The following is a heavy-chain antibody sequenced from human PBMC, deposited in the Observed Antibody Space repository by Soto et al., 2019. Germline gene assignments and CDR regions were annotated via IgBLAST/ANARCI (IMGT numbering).Heavy chain of an antibody. J-gene: IGHJ4*02. V-gene: IGHV3-11*05. Sequence: QVQLVESGGGLVKPGGSLRLSCVASGFTFSDYYMSWIRQAPWKGLEWVSYISSSSSYTNYADSVKGRFTISRDNAKNRLYMKMISLRGEDTAVDSCARDRRRYSGYDDVDYWVQRTLVTGSS. CDR2: ISSSSSYT. CDR3: ARDRRRYSGYDDVDY. D-gene: IGHD5-12*01. CDR1: GFTFSDYY.